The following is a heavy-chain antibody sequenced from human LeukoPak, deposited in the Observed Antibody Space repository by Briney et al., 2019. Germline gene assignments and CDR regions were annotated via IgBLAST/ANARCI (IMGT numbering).Heavy chain of an antibody. Sequence: GGSLRLSCAASGFTLSSYWMSWVRQAPGKGREWVANVKQYGSDKYYVASVKGRFPISRDNAKTSLYLQMNSLRAEATAVYYCARDNTIFGVAHINHWGQGTLVTVSS. CDR3: ARDNTIFGVAHINH. V-gene: IGHV3-7*01. D-gene: IGHD3-3*01. CDR2: VKQYGSDK. CDR1: GFTLSSYW. J-gene: IGHJ5*02.